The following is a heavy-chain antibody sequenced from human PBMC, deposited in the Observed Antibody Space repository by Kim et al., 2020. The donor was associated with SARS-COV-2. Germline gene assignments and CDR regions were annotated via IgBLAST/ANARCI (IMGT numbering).Heavy chain of an antibody. D-gene: IGHD3-22*01. CDR1: GFTFSSYG. Sequence: GGSLRLSCAASGFTFSSYGMHWVRQAPGKGLEWVAVISYDGSNKYYADSVKGRFTISRDNSKNTLYLQMNSLRAEDTAVYYCAKDPTSNGGWLLLRDYYYYYGMDVWGQGTTVTVSS. J-gene: IGHJ6*02. V-gene: IGHV3-30*18. CDR2: ISYDGSNK. CDR3: AKDPTSNGGWLLLRDYYYYYGMDV.